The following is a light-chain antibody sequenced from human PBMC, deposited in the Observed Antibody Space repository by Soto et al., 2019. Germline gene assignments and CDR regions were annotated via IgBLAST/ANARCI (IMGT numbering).Light chain of an antibody. CDR3: QQYNSFLLT. CDR1: QSIGRS. V-gene: IGKV1-5*01. J-gene: IGKJ3*01. CDR2: EAS. Sequence: DIQMTQSPSTLSASVGDRVTITCRASQSIGRSLAWYQQKLGEAPNLLIYEASSLESGVPSRFSGSGSGTEFTLPISSLQPDDFATYYCQQYNSFLLTFGPGTTVDIK.